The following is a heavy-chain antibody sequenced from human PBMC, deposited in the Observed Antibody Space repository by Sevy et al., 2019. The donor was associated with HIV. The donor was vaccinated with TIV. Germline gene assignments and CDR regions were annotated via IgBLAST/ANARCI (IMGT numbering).Heavy chain of an antibody. J-gene: IGHJ4*02. Sequence: GGSLRLSCVASGFTFSNYAMSWVRQAPGKGLYWVSGISGSGGSRNYADSVKGRFTISRDNSGKTLYLQMNSLRAEDTAVDYCANEGPKDYWGQGTLVTVSS. CDR2: ISGSGGSR. V-gene: IGHV3-23*01. CDR1: GFTFSNYA. CDR3: ANEGPKDY.